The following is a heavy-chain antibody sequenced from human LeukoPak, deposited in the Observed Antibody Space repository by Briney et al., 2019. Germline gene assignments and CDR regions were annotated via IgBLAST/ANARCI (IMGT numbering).Heavy chain of an antibody. D-gene: IGHD6-19*01. V-gene: IGHV1-2*02. J-gene: IGHJ4*02. Sequence: ASVKVSCKASGYTLTGYYLHWVRQAPGQGLEWMGWINPNTGATHSAQKFQGRITMTRDTTISTAYMDLSRLRSDDTAVYYCARDRVGSGWPRPYYFEVWGQGTLVTVSS. CDR3: ARDRVGSGWPRPYYFEV. CDR1: GYTLTGYY. CDR2: INPNTGAT.